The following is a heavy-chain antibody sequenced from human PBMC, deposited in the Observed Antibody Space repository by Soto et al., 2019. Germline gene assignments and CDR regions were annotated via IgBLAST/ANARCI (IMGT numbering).Heavy chain of an antibody. J-gene: IGHJ4*02. Sequence: PAGSLRLSCVASGFTFSSDEMNWIRQAPGKGLEWVSYISSSGTTIKYADSVEGRFTISRDNAKNSLFLQMHSLGAEDTALYYCARGGAYWGQGTLVTVSS. CDR1: GFTFSSDE. V-gene: IGHV3-48*03. CDR3: ARGGAY. CDR2: ISSSGTTI.